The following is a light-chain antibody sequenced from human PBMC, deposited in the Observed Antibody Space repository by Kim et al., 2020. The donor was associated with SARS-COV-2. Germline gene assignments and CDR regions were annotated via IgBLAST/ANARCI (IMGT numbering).Light chain of an antibody. J-gene: IGLJ1*01. V-gene: IGLV3-1*01. CDR1: KLGDKY. CDR3: QAWDSSTEGV. CDR2: QDS. Sequence: SPGQTASITCSGDKLGDKYACWYQQKPSQSPVLVIYQDSKRPSGIPERFSGSNSGNTATLTISGTQAMDEADYYCQAWDSSTEGVFGTGTKVTVL.